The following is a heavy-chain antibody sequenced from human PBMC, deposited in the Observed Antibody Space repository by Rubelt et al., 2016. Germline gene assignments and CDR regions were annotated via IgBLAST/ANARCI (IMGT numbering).Heavy chain of an antibody. CDR1: GDSFSDYY. CDR2: IFYSGST. V-gene: IGHV4-59*08. CDR3: ARQLSGGLVDY. Sequence: QVQLQESGPGLVKPSETLSLTCTVSGDSFSDYYWTWIRQPPGKGLEWIGYIFYSGSTNYNPSLKSRVTISVDTSKTQFSLKLSSVTAADTAVYYCARQLSGGLVDYWGQGTLVTVSS. D-gene: IGHD3-16*02. J-gene: IGHJ4*02.